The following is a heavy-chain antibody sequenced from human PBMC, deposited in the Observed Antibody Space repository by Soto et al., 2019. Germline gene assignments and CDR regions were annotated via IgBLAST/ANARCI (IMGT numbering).Heavy chain of an antibody. D-gene: IGHD3-10*01. Sequence: SVKVSCKASGGTFSSYAISWVRQAPGQGLEWMGGIIPIFGTANYAQKFQGRVTITADESTSTAYMELSSLRSEDTAVYYCASPNYYGSGRSPNWFDPWGQGTLVTVSS. CDR2: IIPIFGTA. CDR3: ASPNYYGSGRSPNWFDP. J-gene: IGHJ5*02. V-gene: IGHV1-69*13. CDR1: GGTFSSYA.